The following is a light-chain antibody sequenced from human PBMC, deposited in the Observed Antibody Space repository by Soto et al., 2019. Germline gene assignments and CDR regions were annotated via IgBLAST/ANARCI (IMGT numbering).Light chain of an antibody. J-gene: IGKJ1*01. Sequence: VLTQAPDNLSVSPGERSTLSCRASQAINNNVAWYQQKPGQAPRLLIYGSSTRATGIPARFSGCGSGTEFTLTISSLQSEDLAVYYCQQYNNWPRTFGPGTKVDIK. CDR1: QAINNN. CDR3: QQYNNWPRT. V-gene: IGKV3-15*01. CDR2: GSS.